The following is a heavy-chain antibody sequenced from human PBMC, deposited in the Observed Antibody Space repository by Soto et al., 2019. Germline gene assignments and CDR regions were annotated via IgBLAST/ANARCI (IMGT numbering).Heavy chain of an antibody. CDR2: IYYSGST. CDR1: GGSISSYY. Sequence: RSLTCTVSGGSISSYYWSWIRQPPGKGLEWIGYIYYSGSTNYNPSLKSRVTISVDTSKNQFSLKLSSVTAADTAVYYCAGRSNGTLYDFWSGYWHYYGMDVWGQGTTVTVSS. CDR3: AGRSNGTLYDFWSGYWHYYGMDV. D-gene: IGHD3-3*01. J-gene: IGHJ6*02. V-gene: IGHV4-59*01.